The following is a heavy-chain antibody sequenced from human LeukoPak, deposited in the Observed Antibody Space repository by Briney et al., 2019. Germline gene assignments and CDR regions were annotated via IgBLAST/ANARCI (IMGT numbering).Heavy chain of an antibody. CDR3: ARVGVTLEYSTSSFPVF. J-gene: IGHJ4*02. CDR2: ISAYNGNT. V-gene: IGHV1-18*01. CDR1: GYTFTSYG. Sequence: GASVKVSCKASGYTFTSYGISWVRQAPGQGLEWMGWISAYNGNTNYAQKLQGRVTMTTDTSTSTAYMELRSLRSDDTAVYYCARVGVTLEYSTSSFPVFWGQGTLVTVSS. D-gene: IGHD6-13*01.